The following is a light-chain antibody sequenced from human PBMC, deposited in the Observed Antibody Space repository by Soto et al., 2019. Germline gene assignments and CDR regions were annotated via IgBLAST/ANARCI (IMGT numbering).Light chain of an antibody. Sequence: QSVLTQPPSASGTPGQRASISCSGSSSNIGVNTVNWYQQLPGAAPRLLIYSTNQRPSGVPDRVSGSKSGTSASLAISGLQSEDEADYYGAAWDDSLNGHVVFGGGTKLTVL. CDR1: SSNIGVNT. J-gene: IGLJ2*01. CDR2: STN. V-gene: IGLV1-44*01. CDR3: AAWDDSLNGHVV.